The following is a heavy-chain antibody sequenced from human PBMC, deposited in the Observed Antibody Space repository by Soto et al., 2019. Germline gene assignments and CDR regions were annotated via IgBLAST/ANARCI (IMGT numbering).Heavy chain of an antibody. J-gene: IGHJ3*02. D-gene: IGHD1-20*01. Sequence: QVQLVESGGGVVQPGRSLRLSCAASGFTFSSYGMHWVRQAPGKGLEWVAVIWYDGSNKYYADSVKGRFTISRDNSKNTLYLQMNSLRAEDTAVYYCARGRYNWNDAAFDIWGQGTKVTVSS. V-gene: IGHV3-33*01. CDR1: GFTFSSYG. CDR3: ARGRYNWNDAAFDI. CDR2: IWYDGSNK.